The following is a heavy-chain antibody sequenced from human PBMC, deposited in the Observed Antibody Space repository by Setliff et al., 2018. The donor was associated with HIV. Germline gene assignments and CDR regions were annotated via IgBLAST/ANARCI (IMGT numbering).Heavy chain of an antibody. D-gene: IGHD6-13*01. V-gene: IGHV3-49*04. CDR1: GFTFGDYA. J-gene: IGHJ6*03. CDR3: TRQIGVAAAGTGGGYYYYYMDV. Sequence: GGSLRLSCTASGFTFGDYAMNWVRQAPGKGLEWVGFIRSKAYGGTTDYAASVKGRFTISRDDPKNTAYLQMNSLKTEDTAVYYCTRQIGVAAAGTGGGYYYYYMDVWGKGTKVTVSS. CDR2: IRSKAYGGTT.